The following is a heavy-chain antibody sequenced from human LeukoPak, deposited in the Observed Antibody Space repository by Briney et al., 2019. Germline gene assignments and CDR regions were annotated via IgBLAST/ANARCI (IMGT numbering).Heavy chain of an antibody. CDR2: IWYDGSNK. J-gene: IGHJ6*02. CDR1: GFTFSSYG. D-gene: IGHD3-10*01. V-gene: IGHV3-33*01. Sequence: GGSLRLSCAASGFTFSSYGMHGVRQAPGKGREWVAVIWYDGSNKYSADSVKGRFTISRDNYKNTLSLQMNSLRAEDTAMYYCARGNYGSGSNYYYGLDVWGQGTTVTVSS. CDR3: ARGNYGSGSNYYYGLDV.